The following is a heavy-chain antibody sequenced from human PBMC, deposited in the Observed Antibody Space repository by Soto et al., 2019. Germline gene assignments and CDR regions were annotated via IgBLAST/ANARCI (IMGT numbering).Heavy chain of an antibody. CDR2: IYYSGST. Sequence: SETLSLTCTVSGVSISSYYWSWIRQPPGKGLEWIGYIYYSGSTNYNPSLKSRVTISVDTSKNQFSLKLSSVTAADTAVYYCARDSRWELPPYYYYYGMDVWGQGTTVTVSS. CDR1: GVSISSYY. J-gene: IGHJ6*02. CDR3: ARDSRWELPPYYYYYGMDV. V-gene: IGHV4-59*01. D-gene: IGHD1-26*01.